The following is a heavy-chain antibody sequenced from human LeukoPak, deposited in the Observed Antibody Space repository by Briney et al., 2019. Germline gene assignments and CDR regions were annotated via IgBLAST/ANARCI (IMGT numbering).Heavy chain of an antibody. V-gene: IGHV3-21*01. CDR1: GFTFSSYS. CDR3: ARGDYGDTHAFDI. J-gene: IGHJ3*02. D-gene: IGHD4-17*01. Sequence: GGSLRLSCAASGFTFSSYSMNWVRQAPGKGLEWVSSISSSSSYIYYADSVKGRFTISRDNAKNSLYLQMNSLRAEDTAVYYCARGDYGDTHAFDIWGQGTMVTVSS. CDR2: ISSSSSYI.